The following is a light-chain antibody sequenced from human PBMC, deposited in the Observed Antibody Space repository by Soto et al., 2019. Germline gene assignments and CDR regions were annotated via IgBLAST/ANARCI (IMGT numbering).Light chain of an antibody. Sequence: DIQMTQSPSSVSASVGDRVTIACRASQGISSRLAWYQQKPGTAPKVLIYHASNLQSGVPSRFSGSGSGTEFTLTISSLQPEDFATYYCQQLNNYPRTFGQGAKVDIK. V-gene: IGKV1-12*01. CDR3: QQLNNYPRT. CDR2: HAS. CDR1: QGISSR. J-gene: IGKJ1*01.